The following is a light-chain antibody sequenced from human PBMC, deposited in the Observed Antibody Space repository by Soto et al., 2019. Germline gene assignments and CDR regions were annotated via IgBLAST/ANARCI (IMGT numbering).Light chain of an antibody. CDR1: QTLLHRDGKTY. Sequence: EIVMTQSPLSLSVTPGQPASISCKSSQTLLHRDGKTYLYWYLQRTGQPPQLLIHEASNRFSGVPDRFSGSGSGTYFTLKISRVEAEYVGVYYCMQTIQPAFTFGQGTKLEIK. V-gene: IGKV2D-29*01. CDR3: MQTIQPAFT. J-gene: IGKJ2*01. CDR2: EAS.